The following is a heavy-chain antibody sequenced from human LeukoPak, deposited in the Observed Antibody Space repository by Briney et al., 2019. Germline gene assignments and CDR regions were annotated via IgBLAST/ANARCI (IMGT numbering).Heavy chain of an antibody. CDR3: ARGQYFDWIQDSMDV. CDR2: IYHSGST. D-gene: IGHD3-9*01. Sequence: SETLSLTCSVSGYSVSSGYYWGWIRQPPGKGLEWIGSIYHSGSTYYNPSLKSRVTISVDTSKNQFSLKLSSVTAADTAVYYCARGQYFDWIQDSMDVWGKGTTVIISS. J-gene: IGHJ6*03. CDR1: GYSVSSGYY. V-gene: IGHV4-38-2*02.